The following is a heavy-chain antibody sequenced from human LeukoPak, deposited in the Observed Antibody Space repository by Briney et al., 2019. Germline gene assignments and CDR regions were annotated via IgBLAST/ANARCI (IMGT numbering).Heavy chain of an antibody. V-gene: IGHV3-23*01. CDR1: GFTFSSYA. CDR2: ISGSGGST. D-gene: IGHD3-22*01. Sequence: GGSLRLSCVASGFTFSSYAMSWVRQAPGKGLEWVSDISGSGGSTYYADSVKGRFTISRDNSKNTLYLQMNSLRAEDTAVYYCAKDDSSGYLGYWGQGTLVTVSS. J-gene: IGHJ4*02. CDR3: AKDDSSGYLGY.